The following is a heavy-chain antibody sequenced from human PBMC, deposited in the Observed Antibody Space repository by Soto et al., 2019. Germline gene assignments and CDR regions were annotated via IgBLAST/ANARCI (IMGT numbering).Heavy chain of an antibody. CDR3: AREARSYYYDSSGYPDY. Sequence: SETLSLTCAVSGGSISSGGYSWSWIRQPPGKGLEWIGYIYYSGSTYYNPSLKSRVTISVDTSKNQFSLKLSSVTAADTAVYYCAREARSYYYDSSGYPDYWGQGTLVTVSS. CDR2: IYYSGST. V-gene: IGHV4-31*11. D-gene: IGHD3-22*01. J-gene: IGHJ4*02. CDR1: GGSISSGGYS.